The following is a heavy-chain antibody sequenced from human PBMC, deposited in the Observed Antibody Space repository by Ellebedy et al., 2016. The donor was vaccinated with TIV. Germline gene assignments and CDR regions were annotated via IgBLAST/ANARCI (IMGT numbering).Heavy chain of an antibody. CDR2: IYTSGST. CDR3: ATYGPVTTAGFDY. Sequence: GSLRLSCTVSGYSISSGYYWGWIRQPPGKGLEWIGRIYTSGSTSYNPSLKSRVTMSVDTSKNQFSLKLSSVTAADTAVYYCATYGPVTTAGFDYWGQGTLVTVSS. J-gene: IGHJ4*02. V-gene: IGHV4-38-2*02. CDR1: GYSISSGYY. D-gene: IGHD4-17*01.